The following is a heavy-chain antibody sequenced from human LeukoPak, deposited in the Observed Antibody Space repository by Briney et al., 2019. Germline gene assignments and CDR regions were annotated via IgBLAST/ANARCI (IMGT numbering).Heavy chain of an antibody. Sequence: GGSLRLSCAASGFTFSSYTMSWVRQAPGKGLGWVSAISGSGGSTYYADSVKGRFTMSRDNAKNSLFLQLNSLRAEDTAVYYCARDSYQPRLINYWGQGTLVTVSS. D-gene: IGHD2-2*01. J-gene: IGHJ4*02. CDR1: GFTFSSYT. CDR2: ISGSGGST. V-gene: IGHV3-23*01. CDR3: ARDSYQPRLINY.